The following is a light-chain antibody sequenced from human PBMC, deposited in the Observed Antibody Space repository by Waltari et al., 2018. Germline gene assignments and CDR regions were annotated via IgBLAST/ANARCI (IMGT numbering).Light chain of an antibody. J-gene: IGKJ1*01. CDR3: QQGSSFPPT. CDR1: QDISSA. CDR2: AVS. Sequence: EIQMTQSPSSVSASVGDRVTLTCRADQDISSALAWYQQKPGQAPNLLIYAVSSLQSAVPSMFSGSGSGTDFTLTISSLQPEVLATSYCQQGSSFPPTFGQVTKVEIK. V-gene: IGKV1-12*01.